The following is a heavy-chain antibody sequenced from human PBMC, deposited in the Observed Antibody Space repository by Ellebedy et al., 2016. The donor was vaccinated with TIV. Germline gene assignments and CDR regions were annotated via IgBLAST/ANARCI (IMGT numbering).Heavy chain of an antibody. CDR2: IIPIFGTA. D-gene: IGHD6-19*01. J-gene: IGHJ4*02. Sequence: SVKVSCXASGGTFSSYAISWVRQAPGQGLEWMGGIIPIFGTANYAQKFQGRVTITADESTSTAYMELSSLRSEDTAVYYCARAVGSGSGWFGVEYFDYWGQGTLVTVSS. V-gene: IGHV1-69*13. CDR1: GGTFSSYA. CDR3: ARAVGSGSGWFGVEYFDY.